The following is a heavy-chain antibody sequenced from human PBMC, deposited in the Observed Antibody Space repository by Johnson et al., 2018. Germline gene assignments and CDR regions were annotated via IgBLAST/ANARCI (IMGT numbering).Heavy chain of an antibody. V-gene: IGHV3-33*05. D-gene: IGHD3-9*01. CDR1: GFTFSNYG. CDR3: AREMYYDIYRMDV. J-gene: IGHJ6*03. CDR2: ISYDGSNK. Sequence: QVQLQESGGGVVQPGRSLRLSCTASGFTFSNYGMHWVRQAPGKGLEWVAVISYDGSNKYYADSVKGRFTISRDNSKNTLYLQMNSLRAEDTAVFYCAREMYYDIYRMDVWGKGTTVTVSS.